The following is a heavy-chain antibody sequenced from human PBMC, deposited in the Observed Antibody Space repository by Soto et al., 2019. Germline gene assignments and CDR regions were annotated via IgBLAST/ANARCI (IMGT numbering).Heavy chain of an antibody. D-gene: IGHD4-4*01. CDR1: GYTFTSHD. CDR3: ARGDSHDYSNYADFDY. V-gene: IGHV1-8*01. CDR2: MNPNSGNT. Sequence: GASVKVSCKASGYTFTSHDINWVRQATGQGLEWMGWMNPNSGNTGYAQKFQGRVTMTRNTSISTAYMELSSLRSEDTAVYYCARGDSHDYSNYADFDYWGQGTLVTVSS. J-gene: IGHJ4*02.